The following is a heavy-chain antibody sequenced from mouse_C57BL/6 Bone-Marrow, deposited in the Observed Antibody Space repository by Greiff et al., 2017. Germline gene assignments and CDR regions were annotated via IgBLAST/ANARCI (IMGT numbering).Heavy chain of an antibody. CDR1: GYSITSGYY. CDR3: ARAAAQALWFAY. CDR2: ISYDGSN. Sequence: DVKLQESGPGLVKPSQSLSLTCSVTGYSITSGYYWNWIRQFPGNKLEWMGYISYDGSNNYNPSLKNRISITRDTSKNQFFLKLNSVTTEDTATYYCARAAAQALWFAYWGQGTLVTVSA. D-gene: IGHD3-2*02. J-gene: IGHJ3*01. V-gene: IGHV3-6*01.